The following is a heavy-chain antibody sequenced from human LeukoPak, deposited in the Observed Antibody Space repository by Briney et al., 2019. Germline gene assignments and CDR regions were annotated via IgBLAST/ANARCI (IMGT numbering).Heavy chain of an antibody. D-gene: IGHD3-10*01. CDR1: GGSISSYY. CDR3: ARDSYYYASGRYNWFDP. Sequence: SETLSLACTVSGGSISSYYWSWLRQPPGKGLEWIGDIYYSGSTNYNPSLKSRVTISVDTSKNQFSLKLTSVTAADTAVYYCARDSYYYASGRYNWFDPWGQGTLVTVSS. V-gene: IGHV4-59*01. CDR2: IYYSGST. J-gene: IGHJ5*02.